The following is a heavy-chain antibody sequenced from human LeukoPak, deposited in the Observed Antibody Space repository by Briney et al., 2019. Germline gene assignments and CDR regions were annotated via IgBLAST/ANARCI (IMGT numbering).Heavy chain of an antibody. CDR3: ARPMEGYSGSGSWYFDY. D-gene: IGHD3-10*01. CDR2: ISSSSYI. Sequence: GGSLRLSCAASGFTFSSYSMNWVRQTPGKGLEWVSSISSSSYIYYADSVKGRFTISRDNAKNSLDLQMNSLSAEDTAVYYCARPMEGYSGSGSWYFDYWGQGTLVTVSS. CDR1: GFTFSSYS. J-gene: IGHJ4*02. V-gene: IGHV3-21*01.